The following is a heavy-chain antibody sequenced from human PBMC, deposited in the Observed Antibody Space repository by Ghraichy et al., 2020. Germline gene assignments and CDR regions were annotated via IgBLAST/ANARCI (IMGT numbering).Heavy chain of an antibody. V-gene: IGHV3-53*01. Sequence: GSLRLSCAASGFTVSSNYMSWVRQAPGKGLEWVSVIYSGGSTYYADSVKGRFTISRDNSKNTLYLQMNSLRAEDTAVYYCARTKPRVGAPLGAFDIWGQGTMVTVSS. CDR1: GFTVSSNY. J-gene: IGHJ3*02. CDR3: ARTKPRVGAPLGAFDI. CDR2: IYSGGST. D-gene: IGHD1-26*01.